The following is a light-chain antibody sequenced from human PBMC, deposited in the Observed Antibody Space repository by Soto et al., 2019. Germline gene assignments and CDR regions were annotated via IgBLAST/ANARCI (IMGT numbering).Light chain of an antibody. CDR2: AAS. CDR3: QKYATAPQT. Sequence: DIQMTQSPSSLSASVGDTVTITCRASQGIIDYLAWYQQRPGRVPRLLIYAASTLHTGVPSRFSGSGAGTDFTLTISSLQPEDVATYYCQKYATAPQTFGPGTKVEIK. J-gene: IGKJ1*01. CDR1: QGIIDY. V-gene: IGKV1-27*01.